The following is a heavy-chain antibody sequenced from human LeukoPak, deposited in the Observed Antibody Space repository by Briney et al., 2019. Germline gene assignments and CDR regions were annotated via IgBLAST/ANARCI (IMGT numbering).Heavy chain of an antibody. CDR2: IKQDGSEK. J-gene: IGHJ6*02. V-gene: IGHV3-7*04. CDR1: GFTFSSYW. D-gene: IGHD4-17*01. CDR3: ARGATVTNVWSYYYYGMDV. Sequence: PGGSLRLSCAASGFTFSSYWMSWVRQAPGKGLEWVANIKQDGSEKYYVDSVKGRFTISRDNAKNSLYLQMNSLRAEDTAVYYCARGATVTNVWSYYYYGMDVWGQGTTVTVSS.